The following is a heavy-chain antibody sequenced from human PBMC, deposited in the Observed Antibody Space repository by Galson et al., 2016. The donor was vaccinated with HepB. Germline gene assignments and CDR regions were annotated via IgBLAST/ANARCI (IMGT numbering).Heavy chain of an antibody. V-gene: IGHV3-74*01. J-gene: IGHJ5*02. CDR2: IDPDGGNT. Sequence: SLRLSCAASGFTFSTYWMHWVRQPPGKGLVWVSRIDPDGGNTDYADSVKGRFTISRDNAKNTLYLQMNSLRAEDTAVYYCARDWYSSPGSWGQGTLVTVSS. CDR3: ARDWYSSPGS. D-gene: IGHD6-13*01. CDR1: GFTFSTYW.